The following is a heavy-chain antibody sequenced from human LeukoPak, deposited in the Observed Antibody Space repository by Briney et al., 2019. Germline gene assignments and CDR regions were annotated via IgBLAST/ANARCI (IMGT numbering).Heavy chain of an antibody. Sequence: PGGSLRLSCAASGFTFSSYGMHWVRQAPGKGLEWVAVISYDGSNKYYADSVKGRFTISRDNSKNTLYLQMNSLRAEDTAVYYCVKDPKRLVKLRFSYYYYYMDVWGKGTTVTVSS. CDR1: GFTFSSYG. D-gene: IGHD3-3*01. J-gene: IGHJ6*03. CDR2: ISYDGSNK. CDR3: VKDPKRLVKLRFSYYYYYMDV. V-gene: IGHV3-30*18.